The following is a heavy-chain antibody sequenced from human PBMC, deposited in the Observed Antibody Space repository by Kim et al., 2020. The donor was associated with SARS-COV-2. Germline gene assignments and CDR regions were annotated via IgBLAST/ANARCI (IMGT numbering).Heavy chain of an antibody. J-gene: IGHJ5*02. D-gene: IGHD3-10*01. CDR3: ARSHYGSGSYYFNWFDP. CDR2: INSDGSST. V-gene: IGHV3-74*01. Sequence: GGSLRLSCAASGFTFSSYWMHWVRQAPGKGLVWVSRINSDGSSTSYADSVKGRFTISRDNAKNTLYLQMNSLRAEDTAVYYCARSHYGSGSYYFNWFDPWGQGTLVTVSS. CDR1: GFTFSSYW.